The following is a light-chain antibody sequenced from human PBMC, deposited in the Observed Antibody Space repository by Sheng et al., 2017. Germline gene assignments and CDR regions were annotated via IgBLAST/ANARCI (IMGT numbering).Light chain of an antibody. V-gene: IGKV1-39*01. Sequence: DIQMTQSPSSLSASVGDRVTITCRTSRTINNYLNWYQQKPGEAPSSSSILHPVCKVGSHPRFXGGGSGTAFTLTISSLQPEDFATYYCQQTYSNPFTFGPGTNVDI. J-gene: IGKJ3*01. CDR3: QQTYSNPFT. CDR2: LHP. CDR1: RTINNY.